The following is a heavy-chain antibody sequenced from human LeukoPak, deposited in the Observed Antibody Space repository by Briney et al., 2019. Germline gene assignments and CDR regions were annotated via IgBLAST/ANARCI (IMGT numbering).Heavy chain of an antibody. J-gene: IGHJ4*02. D-gene: IGHD3-22*01. CDR3: ARVQGGYYDSSGYYYELYFDS. CDR1: GGSISSYY. Sequence: PSETLSLTCTVSGGSISSYYWNWIRQPPGKGLEWIGYMFNSGSTKYNPSLKSRVTISVDTSKNQFSLKLTSVTAADTAVYYCARVQGGYYDSSGYYYELYFDSWGQGTLVTVSS. V-gene: IGHV4-59*01. CDR2: MFNSGST.